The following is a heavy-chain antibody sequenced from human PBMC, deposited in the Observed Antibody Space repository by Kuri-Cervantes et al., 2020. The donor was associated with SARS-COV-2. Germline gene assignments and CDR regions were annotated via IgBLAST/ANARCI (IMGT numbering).Heavy chain of an antibody. Sequence: GESLKISCAASGFTFSSYGMHWVRQAPGKGLEWVSYISSSGSTIYYADSVKGRFTISRDNAKNSLYLQMNSLRAEDTAVYYCARAHAYYDFWSGYGDVWGQGTTVTVSS. CDR2: ISSSGSTI. D-gene: IGHD3-3*01. CDR3: ARAHAYYDFWSGYGDV. J-gene: IGHJ6*02. V-gene: IGHV3-48*04. CDR1: GFTFSSYG.